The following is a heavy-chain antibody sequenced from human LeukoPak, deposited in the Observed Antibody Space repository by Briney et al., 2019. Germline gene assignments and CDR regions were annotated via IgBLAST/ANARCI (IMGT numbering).Heavy chain of an antibody. CDR3: ARDGGNQDWFDP. Sequence: ASVKVSCKASGGTFSSYAISWVRQAPGQGLEWMGGIIPILGIANYAQKFQGRVTITADKSTSTAYMELSSLRSEDTAVYYCARDGGNQDWFDPWGQGTLVTVSS. D-gene: IGHD4-23*01. J-gene: IGHJ5*02. CDR2: IIPILGIA. V-gene: IGHV1-69*10. CDR1: GGTFSSYA.